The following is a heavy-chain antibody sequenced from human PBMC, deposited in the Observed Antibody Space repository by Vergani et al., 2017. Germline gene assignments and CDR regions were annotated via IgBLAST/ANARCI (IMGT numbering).Heavy chain of an antibody. J-gene: IGHJ5*02. D-gene: IGHD2-21*01. CDR2: IYPNGNG. CDR1: GGSMSDFY. V-gene: IGHV4-4*07. CDR3: ARGNCGVNCTKYNWLAP. Sequence: QVHLQESGPGVVKPSDTLSLTCTVSGGSMSDFYWTWIRQPAGRAMDWIVRIYPNGNGNYNESLRSRLTISIDTSRRQFSRTLSSVTAAATDVDYCARGNCGVNCTKYNWLAPWCRGILVTVSS.